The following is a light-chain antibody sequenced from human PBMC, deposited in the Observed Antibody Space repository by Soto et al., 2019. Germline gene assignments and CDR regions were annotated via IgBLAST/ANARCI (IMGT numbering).Light chain of an antibody. V-gene: IGLV2-14*01. J-gene: IGLJ2*01. CDR1: SSDVGYYNY. CDR2: DVS. CDR3: SSYTRTNTLVV. Sequence: QSVLTQPASVSGSPGQSITISCTGTSSDVGYYNYVSWYQQHPGKAPKLMIFDVSNRPSGVSNRFSGSKSGNTASLTISGLQAEDEADYYCSSYTRTNTLVVFGGGTKVTVL.